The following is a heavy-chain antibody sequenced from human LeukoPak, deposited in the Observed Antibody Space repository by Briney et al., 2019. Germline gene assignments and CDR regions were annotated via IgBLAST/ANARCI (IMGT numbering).Heavy chain of an antibody. Sequence: SVKVSCKPSGDTFSNSAISWVRQAPGQGLEWMGRIIPFLGRPNYAPEFQGRVTITADKSTSTAYMELSSLRSEDTAIYYCTTSPPRYSINQHDYWGQGILVTVSS. V-gene: IGHV1-69*04. CDR1: GDTFSNSA. CDR2: IIPFLGRP. CDR3: TTSPPRYSINQHDY. J-gene: IGHJ4*02. D-gene: IGHD4-11*01.